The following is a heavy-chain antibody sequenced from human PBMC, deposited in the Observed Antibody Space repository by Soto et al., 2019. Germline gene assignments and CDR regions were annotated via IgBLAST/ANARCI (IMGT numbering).Heavy chain of an antibody. CDR2: IWSDGNNR. Sequence: QVQLVESGGGVVQPGRSLRLSCAASGFMFSNHGMHWVRQAPGKGLEWVAVIWSDGNNRYYADSVKGRFTISRDNSKNTVYLQMNSLRAEDTAVYYCVRGDNWNDEASDYWGQGTLVTAS. J-gene: IGHJ4*02. CDR3: VRGDNWNDEASDY. CDR1: GFMFSNHG. V-gene: IGHV3-33*01. D-gene: IGHD1-1*01.